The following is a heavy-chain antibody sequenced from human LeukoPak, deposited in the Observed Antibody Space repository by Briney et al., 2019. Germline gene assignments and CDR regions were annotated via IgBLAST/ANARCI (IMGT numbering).Heavy chain of an antibody. CDR2: FYHSGST. J-gene: IGHJ4*02. CDR1: GVSISSYY. CDR3: ARGAYYYDSSGYRSFDY. D-gene: IGHD3-22*01. V-gene: IGHV4-59*01. Sequence: SETLSLTCTVSGVSISSYYWSWIRHPPGKGLECIGYFYHSGSTNYNPSLKSRVTISVDTSKNQFSLKLSSVTAADTAVYYCARGAYYYDSSGYRSFDYWGQGTLVTVSS.